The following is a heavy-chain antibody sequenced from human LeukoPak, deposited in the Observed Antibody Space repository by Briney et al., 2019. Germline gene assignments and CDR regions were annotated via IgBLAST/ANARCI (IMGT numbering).Heavy chain of an antibody. J-gene: IGHJ4*02. CDR1: GGTFSSYA. CDR3: ARDEWGSGYELKVVVAATTFDY. V-gene: IGHV1-69*04. D-gene: IGHD2-15*01. CDR2: IIPILGIA. Sequence: GASVKVSCKASGGTFSSYAISWVRQAPGQGLEWMGRIIPILGIANCAQKFQGRVTITADKSTSTAYMELSSLRSEDTAVYYCARDEWGSGYELKVVVAATTFDYWGQGTLVTVSS.